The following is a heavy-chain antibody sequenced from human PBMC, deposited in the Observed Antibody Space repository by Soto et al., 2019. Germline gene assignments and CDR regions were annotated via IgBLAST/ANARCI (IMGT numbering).Heavy chain of an antibody. J-gene: IGHJ5*02. CDR2: ITSSGGNA. CDR3: ARDMYNNYVNYFDL. CDR1: GFSFKDYY. D-gene: IGHD1-20*01. V-gene: IGHV3-11*01. Sequence: GGSLRLSCAASGFSFKDYYMTWMRQTPEKGLEWISTITSSGGNAYYAASVKGRVTISRDNAHNSLYLQMSGLRAEDTALYYCARDMYNNYVNYFDLWGQRTLVTVSS.